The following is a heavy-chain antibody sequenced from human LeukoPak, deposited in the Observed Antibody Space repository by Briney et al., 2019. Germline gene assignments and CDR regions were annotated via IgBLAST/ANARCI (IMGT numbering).Heavy chain of an antibody. CDR3: AREVRYSGYDWALDWFDP. D-gene: IGHD5-12*01. CDR1: GGSISNYY. J-gene: IGHJ5*02. CDR2: IPYSGST. Sequence: SETLSLTCTVSGGSISNYYWSWIRQPPGKELEWIGDIPYSGSTTYKPSLISRVTISVDTSKNQFSLKLNSVTAADTAVYYCAREVRYSGYDWALDWFDPWGQGTLVTVSS. V-gene: IGHV4-59*01.